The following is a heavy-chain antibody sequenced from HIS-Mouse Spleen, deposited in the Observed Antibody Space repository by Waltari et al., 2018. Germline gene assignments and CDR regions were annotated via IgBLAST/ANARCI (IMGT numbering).Heavy chain of an antibody. J-gene: IGHJ4*02. CDR3: ARSNWYFDY. Sequence: EVQLVESGGGLVQPGGSLRLSCAASGSTVSSNSMSWVRQAPGKGLEWVSVIYSGGSTYYADSVKGRFTISRDNSKNTLYLQLNSLRAEDTAVYYCARSNWYFDYWGQGTLVTVSS. CDR1: GSTVSSNS. V-gene: IGHV3-66*01. CDR2: IYSGGST. D-gene: IGHD7-27*01.